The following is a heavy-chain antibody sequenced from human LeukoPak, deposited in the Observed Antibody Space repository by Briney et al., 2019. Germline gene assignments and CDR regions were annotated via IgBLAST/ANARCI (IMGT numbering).Heavy chain of an antibody. CDR2: IYHSGST. CDR1: GGSISSGGYS. V-gene: IGHV4-30-2*01. Sequence: SETLSLTCAVSGGSISSGGYSWGWIRQPPGKGLEWIGYIYHSGSTYYNPSLKSRVTISVDRSKNQFSLKLSSVTAADTAVYYCARGHYYYGMDVWGQGTTVTVSS. CDR3: ARGHYYYGMDV. J-gene: IGHJ6*02.